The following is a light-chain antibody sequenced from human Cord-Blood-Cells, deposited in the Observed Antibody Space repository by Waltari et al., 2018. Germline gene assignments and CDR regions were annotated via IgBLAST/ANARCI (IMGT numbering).Light chain of an antibody. Sequence: EIVMTQSPATLSVSPGERVTLPCRASQSVSNNFAWYQQKPGQAPRLLIYGASTRATGIPARFSGSGSGTEFTLTISSLQSEDFAVYYCQQYNNWPPYTFGQGTKLEIK. CDR3: QQYNNWPPYT. J-gene: IGKJ2*01. CDR2: GAS. V-gene: IGKV3-15*01. CDR1: QSVSNN.